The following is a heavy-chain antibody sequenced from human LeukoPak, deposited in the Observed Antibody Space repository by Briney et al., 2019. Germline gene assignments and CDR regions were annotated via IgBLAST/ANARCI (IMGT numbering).Heavy chain of an antibody. CDR2: ISDSGGST. CDR1: GITLSNYG. Sequence: GGSLRLSCAVSGITLSNYGMSWVRQAPGKGLEWIAGISDSGGSTKYADSVKGRFTISRDNSKNTLYLQMNSLRAEDTAVYYCAAYDSSGYYFDYWGQGTLVTVSS. CDR3: AAYDSSGYYFDY. J-gene: IGHJ4*02. D-gene: IGHD3-22*01. V-gene: IGHV3-23*01.